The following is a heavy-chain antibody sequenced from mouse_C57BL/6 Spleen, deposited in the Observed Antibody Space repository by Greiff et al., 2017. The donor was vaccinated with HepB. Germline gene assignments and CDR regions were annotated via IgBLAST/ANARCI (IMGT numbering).Heavy chain of an antibody. J-gene: IGHJ4*01. D-gene: IGHD2-3*01. CDR3: ARSEQYDGYYGYYAMDY. CDR2: INPSTGGT. CDR1: GYSFTGYY. Sequence: VQLQQSGPELVKPGASVKISCKASGYSFTGYYMNWVKQSPEKSLEWIGEINPSTGGTTYNQKFKAKATLTVDKSSSTAYMQLKSLTSEDSAVYYCARSEQYDGYYGYYAMDYWGQGTSVTVSS. V-gene: IGHV1-42*01.